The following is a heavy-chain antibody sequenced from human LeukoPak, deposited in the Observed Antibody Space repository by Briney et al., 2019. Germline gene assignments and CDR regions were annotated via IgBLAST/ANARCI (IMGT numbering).Heavy chain of an antibody. CDR2: IYHSGST. D-gene: IGHD6-13*01. Sequence: SETLSLTCAVSGYSISDGSYWVWIRQPPGKGLEWIGSIYHSGSTYYNPSLKSRLTVSVDTSMNQFSLRLSSVTAADTAVYYCAIGSRTAAGQYYFDYWGQGTLVTVSS. CDR3: AIGSRTAAGQYYFDY. V-gene: IGHV4-38-2*01. CDR1: GYSISDGSY. J-gene: IGHJ4*02.